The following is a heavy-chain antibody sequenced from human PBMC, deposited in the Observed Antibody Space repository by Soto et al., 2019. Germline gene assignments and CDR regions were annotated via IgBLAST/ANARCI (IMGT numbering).Heavy chain of an antibody. V-gene: IGHV3-30-3*01. CDR3: ARVGTIFGVAAPDY. D-gene: IGHD3-3*01. J-gene: IGHJ4*02. Sequence: PGGSLRLSCAASGFTFSSYAMHWVRQAPGKGLEWVAVISYDGSNKYYSDSVKGRFTISRDNSKSTLYLQMNSLRAEDTAVYYCARVGTIFGVAAPDYWGQGTLVTVSS. CDR2: ISYDGSNK. CDR1: GFTFSSYA.